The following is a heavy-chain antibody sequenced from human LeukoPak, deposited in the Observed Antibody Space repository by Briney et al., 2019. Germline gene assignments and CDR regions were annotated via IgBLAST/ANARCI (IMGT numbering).Heavy chain of an antibody. Sequence: PGGSLRLSCAAAGFTFSSYWMSWVRQAPGKGLEWVANIKQDGSEKYYVDSVKGRFTISRDNAKNSLYLQMNSLRAEDTAVYYCARDSYDSSGYSKFWDQGTLVTVHS. CDR1: GFTFSSYW. CDR2: IKQDGSEK. J-gene: IGHJ4*02. CDR3: ARDSYDSSGYSKF. D-gene: IGHD3-22*01. V-gene: IGHV3-7*01.